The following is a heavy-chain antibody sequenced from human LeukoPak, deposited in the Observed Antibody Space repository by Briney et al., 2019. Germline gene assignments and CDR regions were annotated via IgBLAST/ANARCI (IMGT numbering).Heavy chain of an antibody. D-gene: IGHD3-3*01. CDR1: GFTFSSYA. CDR3: ARENGITIFGVVYYMDV. CDR2: ISSSSSTI. J-gene: IGHJ6*03. Sequence: PGGSLRLSCAASGFTFSSYAMSWVRQAPGKGLEWVSYISSSSSTIYYADSVKGRFTISRDNAKNSLYLQMNSLRAEDTAVYYCARENGITIFGVVYYMDVWGKGTTVTVSS. V-gene: IGHV3-48*01.